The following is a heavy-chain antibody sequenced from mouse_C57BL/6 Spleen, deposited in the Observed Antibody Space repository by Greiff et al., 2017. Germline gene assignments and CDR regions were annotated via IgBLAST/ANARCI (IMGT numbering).Heavy chain of an antibody. V-gene: IGHV3-1*01. CDR1: GYSITSGYD. CDR2: ISYSGST. Sequence: DVKLQESGPGMVKPSQSLSLTCTVTGYSITSGYDWHWIRHFPGNKLEWMGYISYSGSTNYNPYLKSRISLTQDTSKNHVFLKLNSVTTEDTATYYCARETYYYGSSYWYFDVWGTGTTVTVSS. D-gene: IGHD1-1*01. CDR3: ARETYYYGSSYWYFDV. J-gene: IGHJ1*03.